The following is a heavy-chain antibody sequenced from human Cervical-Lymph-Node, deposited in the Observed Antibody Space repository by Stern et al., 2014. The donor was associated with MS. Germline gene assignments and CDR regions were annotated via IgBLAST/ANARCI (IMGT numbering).Heavy chain of an antibody. J-gene: IGHJ4*02. CDR2: IKEDGSEK. Sequence: EVQLVESGGGLVQPGGSLRLSCAASGFTFRSCWMTWVRQAPGKGLEWVANIKEDGSEKYYVDSVKGRFTISRDNAENSLYLQMNSLRGEDTAVYYCASYGIVAEANDYWGQGTLVTVSS. CDR1: GFTFRSCW. CDR3: ASYGIVAEANDY. V-gene: IGHV3-7*01. D-gene: IGHD6-13*01.